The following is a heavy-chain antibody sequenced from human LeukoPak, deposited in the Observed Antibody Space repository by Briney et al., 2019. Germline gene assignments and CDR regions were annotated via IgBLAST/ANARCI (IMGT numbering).Heavy chain of an antibody. CDR2: IWYDGSNK. D-gene: IGHD2-21*02. V-gene: IGHV3-33*01. J-gene: IGHJ6*02. CDR1: VFTFSSYC. Sequence: GGSLRLSCAASVFTFSSYCMHWVRQAPCKGLEWVAVIWYDGSNKYYADSVKGRFTISRDNSKNTLYLQMNSLRAEDTAVYYCSRDSLSSCGGDCYSGLDVWGQGTTVTVSS. CDR3: SRDSLSSCGGDCYSGLDV.